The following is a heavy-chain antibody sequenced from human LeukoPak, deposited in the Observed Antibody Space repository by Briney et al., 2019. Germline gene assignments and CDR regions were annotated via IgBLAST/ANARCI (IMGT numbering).Heavy chain of an antibody. J-gene: IGHJ5*02. CDR2: INHSGST. CDR3: ARVRSSGWLRP. V-gene: IGHV4-34*01. D-gene: IGHD6-19*01. Sequence: SETLSLTCAVYGGSFSGYYWSWIRQPPGKGLEWIGEINHSGSTNYNPSLKSRVTISVDTSKNQFSLKLSSVTAADTAVYYCARVRSSGWLRPWGQGTLDTVSS. CDR1: GGSFSGYY.